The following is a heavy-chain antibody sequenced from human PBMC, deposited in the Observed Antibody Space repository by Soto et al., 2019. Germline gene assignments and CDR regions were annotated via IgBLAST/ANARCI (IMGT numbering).Heavy chain of an antibody. CDR1: GFTISSYG. CDR2: ISADGSNT. D-gene: IGHD5-12*01. V-gene: IGHV3-23*01. J-gene: IGHJ4*02. CDR3: VGGYSYGG. Sequence: EVQLLESGGGLIQPGGSLRLSCAASGFTISSYGMGWFRQAPGKGLEWVSAISADGSNTYYADSVRGPVTLSRDNSKSALYPQLVCRKAEDTAVYYCVGGYSYGGGGRGTLVTVSS.